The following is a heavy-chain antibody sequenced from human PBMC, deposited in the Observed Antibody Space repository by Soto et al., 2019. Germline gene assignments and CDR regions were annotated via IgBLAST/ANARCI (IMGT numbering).Heavy chain of an antibody. CDR1: GFTFSSYA. V-gene: IGHV3-64D*06. D-gene: IGHD6-19*01. Sequence: PGGSLRLSCSASGFTFSSYAMHWVRQAPGKGLEYVSAISSNGGSTYYADSVKGRFTISRDNSKNTLYLQMSSLRAEDTAVYYCVKDRGAGYSSGWASNWFDPWGQGTLVTVSS. CDR3: VKDRGAGYSSGWASNWFDP. J-gene: IGHJ5*02. CDR2: ISSNGGST.